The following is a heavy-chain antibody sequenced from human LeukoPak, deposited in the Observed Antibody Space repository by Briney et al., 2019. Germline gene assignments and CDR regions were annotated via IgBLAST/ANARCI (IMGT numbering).Heavy chain of an antibody. D-gene: IGHD6-25*01. CDR1: GFTFSSYW. CDR3: ARLAVDSSDF. J-gene: IGHJ4*02. V-gene: IGHV3-74*01. CDR2: INTDGRST. Sequence: GGSLRLSCAASGFTFSSYWMRWVRQAPGKGLVWVSRINTDGRSTSYVDSVKGRFTISRDNAKNTLYLQMNSLRAEDTAVYYCARLAVDSSDFWGQGTLVTVSS.